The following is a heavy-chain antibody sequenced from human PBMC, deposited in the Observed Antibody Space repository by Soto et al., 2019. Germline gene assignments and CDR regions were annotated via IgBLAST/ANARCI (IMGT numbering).Heavy chain of an antibody. CDR1: GFTFSSYG. CDR3: AKDLLRPGRAYGMDV. V-gene: IGHV3-30*18. Sequence: QVQLVESGGGVVQPGRSLRLSCAASGFTFSSYGMHWVRQAPGKGLKWVAVISYDGSNKYYADSVKGRFTISRDNSKNTLYLQRNSLRAEDTAVYYCAKDLLRPGRAYGMDVWGQGTTVTVSS. J-gene: IGHJ6*02. CDR2: ISYDGSNK.